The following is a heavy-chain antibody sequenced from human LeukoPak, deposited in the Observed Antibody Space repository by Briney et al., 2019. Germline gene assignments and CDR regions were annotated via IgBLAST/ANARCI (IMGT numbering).Heavy chain of an antibody. J-gene: IGHJ4*02. CDR2: IYYSGST. V-gene: IGHV4-59*08. Sequence: PPETLSLTCTVSGASVSSYYWSWFRQPPGKGLEWIGYIYYSGSTNYNPSLKSRVTISADTSKNQFSLKLSSVTAADTAVYYCARNLSSSGYYGYWGQGTLVTVSS. D-gene: IGHD3-22*01. CDR3: ARNLSSSGYYGY. CDR1: GASVSSYY.